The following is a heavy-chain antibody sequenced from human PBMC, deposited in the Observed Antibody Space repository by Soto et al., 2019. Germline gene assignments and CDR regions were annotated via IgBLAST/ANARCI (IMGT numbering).Heavy chain of an antibody. CDR3: AREGPECTTTSCHQRGFHF. Sequence: EVQLVESGGGLVQPGGSLRLSCSASGFSVSVNYMSWIRQGPGKGLEWVSIIYGGGTTKYADSVEGRSTLSRDESKNTLYLQMNSLRAEHRAVYYWAREGPECTTTSCHQRGFHFWGQGTLVTVSS. CDR2: IYGGGTT. D-gene: IGHD2-2*01. CDR1: GFSVSVNY. J-gene: IGHJ4*02. V-gene: IGHV3-66*01.